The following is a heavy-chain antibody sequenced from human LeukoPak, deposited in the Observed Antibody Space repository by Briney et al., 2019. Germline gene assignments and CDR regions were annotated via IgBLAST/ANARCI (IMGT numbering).Heavy chain of an antibody. D-gene: IGHD4/OR15-4a*01. CDR1: GITFSSSG. Sequence: GGSLRLSCAASGITFSSSGMHWVRQAPGKGLEWVTFIRYDGSNTYYADSVRGRFTISRDDSKKTVYLQMNSLRAEDTAVYYCAKDKANYYFDYWGQGTLVTVSS. CDR2: IRYDGSNT. V-gene: IGHV3-30*02. CDR3: AKDKANYYFDY. J-gene: IGHJ4*02.